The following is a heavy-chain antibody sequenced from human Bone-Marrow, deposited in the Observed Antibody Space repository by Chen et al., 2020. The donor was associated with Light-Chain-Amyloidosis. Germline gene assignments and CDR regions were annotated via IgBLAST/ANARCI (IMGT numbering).Heavy chain of an antibody. CDR2: IRGSGGSR. CDR1: GFAFSSYA. CDR3: AKDISYDDILPGYPADAFDI. V-gene: IGHV3-23*04. Sequence: VQLVESGGGLVQPGGSLRLSCAASGFAFSSYAMSWVRQAPGKGLEWVSTIRGSGGSRYYGDSVKGRLTISRDNSKNALFLQMNSLRAEDTAVYYCAKDISYDDILPGYPADAFDIWGQGTMVTVSS. D-gene: IGHD3-9*01. J-gene: IGHJ3*02.